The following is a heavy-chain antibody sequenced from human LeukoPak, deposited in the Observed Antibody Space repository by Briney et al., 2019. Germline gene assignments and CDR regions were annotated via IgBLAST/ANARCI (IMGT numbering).Heavy chain of an antibody. Sequence: GGSLRLSCAASGFTFSNFWMHWVRQAPGKGLGWVSRITPDGGGADYMDSVKGRFTISRDNAKNTVYLQMNSLGADDMAVYYCARGVDWTTINELNYWGQGTLVTVSS. CDR3: ARGVDWTTINELNY. V-gene: IGHV3-74*01. CDR1: GFTFSNFW. D-gene: IGHD3-10*01. CDR2: ITPDGGGA. J-gene: IGHJ4*02.